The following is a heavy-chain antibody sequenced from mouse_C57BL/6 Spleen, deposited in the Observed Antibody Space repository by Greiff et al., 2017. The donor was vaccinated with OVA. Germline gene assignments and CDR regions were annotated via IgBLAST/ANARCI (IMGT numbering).Heavy chain of an antibody. J-gene: IGHJ1*03. CDR3: ARRTGTGGYFDV. Sequence: EVMLVESGGGLVKPGGSLKLSCAASGFTFSSYTMSWVRQTPEQRLEWVATISGGGGNTYYPDNLKGRFTISRDNTKNTRYLQVSSLRSEDTALYYGARRTGTGGYFDVWGTGTTVTVSS. CDR2: ISGGGGNT. CDR1: GFTFSSYT. D-gene: IGHD4-1*01. V-gene: IGHV5-9*01.